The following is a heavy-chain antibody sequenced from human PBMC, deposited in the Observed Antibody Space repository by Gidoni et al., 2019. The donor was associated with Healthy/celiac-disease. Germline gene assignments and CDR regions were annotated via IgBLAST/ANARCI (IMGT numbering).Heavy chain of an antibody. CDR1: GFTFSSYS. Sequence: EVQLVESGGGLVKPGGSLRLSCAASGFTFSSYSMNWIRQAPWKGLEWFSSISSSSNYIYYAVSVKGRFTISRDNARTSLCLQMNSLRAEDTAVYYCARDRIIAPDYWGQGTLVTVSA. D-gene: IGHD3-16*02. V-gene: IGHV3-21*01. CDR2: ISSSSNYI. CDR3: ARDRIIAPDY. J-gene: IGHJ4*02.